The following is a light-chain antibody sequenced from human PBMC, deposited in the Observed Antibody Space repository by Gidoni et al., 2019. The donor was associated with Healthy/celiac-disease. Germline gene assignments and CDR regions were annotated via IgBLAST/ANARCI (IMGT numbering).Light chain of an antibody. CDR3: QQYDNLSYT. CDR1: QDSSNY. CDR2: DAS. V-gene: IGKV1-33*01. J-gene: IGKJ2*01. Sequence: DIQMTPSPSSLSASVGDRVTITCQASQDSSNYLNWYQQKPGKAPKLLIYDASNLETGVPSRFSESGSGTDFTFTISSLQPEDIATYYCQQYDNLSYTFGQGTKLEIK.